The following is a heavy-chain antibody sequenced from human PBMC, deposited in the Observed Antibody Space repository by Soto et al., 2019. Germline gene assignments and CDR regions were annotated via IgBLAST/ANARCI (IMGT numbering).Heavy chain of an antibody. CDR2: LYSGST. V-gene: IGHV4-39*05. J-gene: IGHJ4*02. Sequence: SGAPSLTRTFSCVSLSRKKFFWGWIRQSPGKGLEWIGTLYSGSTFSSLSLKNRVTISVDTSKNQVSLKLRSVAAADTAIDYCATTRGIAGGGSFDYWGQGIQVTVS. CDR1: CVSLSRKKFF. CDR3: ATTRGIAGGGSFDY. D-gene: IGHD6-13*01.